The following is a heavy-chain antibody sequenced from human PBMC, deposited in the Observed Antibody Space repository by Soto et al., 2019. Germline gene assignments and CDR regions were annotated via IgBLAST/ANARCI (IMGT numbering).Heavy chain of an antibody. CDR3: ARGPETRYSSSSNWFDP. Sequence: PSETLSLTCAVYGGSFSGYYWSWIRQPPGKGLEWIGEINHSGSTNYNPSLKSRVTISVDTSKNQFSLKLSSVTAADTAVYYCARGPETRYSSSSNWFDPWGQGTLVTVSS. CDR2: INHSGST. V-gene: IGHV4-34*01. J-gene: IGHJ5*02. CDR1: GGSFSGYY. D-gene: IGHD6-13*01.